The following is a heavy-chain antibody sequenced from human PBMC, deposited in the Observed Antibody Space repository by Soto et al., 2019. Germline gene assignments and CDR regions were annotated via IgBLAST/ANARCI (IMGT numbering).Heavy chain of an antibody. CDR2: ISGSGGNT. Sequence: EVQLLASGGGLVQPGGSLRLSCAASRFTFSTYAMSWVRQAPGKGLEGVSDISGSGGNTYYADSVKGRFTISSDNSKNTLYRQMNSLSAEDTAVYYCANSAMVRGGGWFDPWGQGTLVTVSS. D-gene: IGHD3-10*01. CDR3: ANSAMVRGGGWFDP. CDR1: RFTFSTYA. V-gene: IGHV3-23*01. J-gene: IGHJ5*02.